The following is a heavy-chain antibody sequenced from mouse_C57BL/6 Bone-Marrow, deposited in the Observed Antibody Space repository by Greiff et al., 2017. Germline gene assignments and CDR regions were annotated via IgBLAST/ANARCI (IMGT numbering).Heavy chain of an antibody. D-gene: IGHD2-5*01. J-gene: IGHJ4*01. CDR1: GYTFTSYW. CDR2: IDPSDSET. V-gene: IGHV1-52*01. CDR3: ARWYSNYDYAMDY. Sequence: QVQLQQSGAELVRPGSSVKLSCKASGYTFTSYWMHWVKQRPIQGLEWIGNIDPSDSETHYNQKFKDKATLTVDKSSSTAYMQLSSLTSEDSAVYYCARWYSNYDYAMDYWGQGTSVTVSS.